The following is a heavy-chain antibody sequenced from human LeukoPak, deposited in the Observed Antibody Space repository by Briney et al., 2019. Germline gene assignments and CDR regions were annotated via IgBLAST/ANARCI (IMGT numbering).Heavy chain of an antibody. CDR2: IYYSGST. D-gene: IGHD1-26*01. CDR1: GGSISSYY. Sequence: SETLSLTCTVSGGSISSYYWSWIRQPPGKGLEWIGYIYYSGSTNYNPSLKSRVTISVDTSKNQFSLKLSSVTAADTAVYYCSRASGSYWSLAFDYWGQGTLVTVSS. J-gene: IGHJ4*02. V-gene: IGHV4-59*01. CDR3: SRASGSYWSLAFDY.